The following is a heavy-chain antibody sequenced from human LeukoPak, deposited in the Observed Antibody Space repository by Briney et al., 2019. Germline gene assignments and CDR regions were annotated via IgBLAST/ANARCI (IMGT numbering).Heavy chain of an antibody. Sequence: PGGSLRLSCAASGFTFGSYAMHWVRQAPGKGLEWVAVISYDGSNKYYADSVKGRFTISRDNSKNTLYLQMNSLRAEDTAVYYCARDRGPRGLVAARPWNWFDPWGQGTLVTVSS. CDR3: ARDRGPRGLVAARPWNWFDP. CDR2: ISYDGSNK. V-gene: IGHV3-30-3*01. CDR1: GFTFGSYA. D-gene: IGHD6-6*01. J-gene: IGHJ5*02.